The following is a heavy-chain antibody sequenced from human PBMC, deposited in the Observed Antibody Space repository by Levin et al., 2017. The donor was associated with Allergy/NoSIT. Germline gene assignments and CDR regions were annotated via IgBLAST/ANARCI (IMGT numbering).Heavy chain of an antibody. CDR3: AADRPFLTIGGIGNIEGYWFEP. CDR1: HYTFSSFG. CDR2: INLYSGNT. Sequence: PGESLKISCKASHYTFSSFGLSWVRQAPGQGLQWLGWINLYSGNTKYAENFQDRLTLTKDTSTTTAHMELRGLRSDDTAMYYCAADRPFLTIGGIGNIEGYWFEPWGQGTLVTVSS. D-gene: IGHD2/OR15-2a*01. V-gene: IGHV1-18*04. J-gene: IGHJ5*02.